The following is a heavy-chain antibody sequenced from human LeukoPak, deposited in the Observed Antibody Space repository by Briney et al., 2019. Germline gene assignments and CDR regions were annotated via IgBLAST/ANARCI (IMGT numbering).Heavy chain of an antibody. CDR3: ARSFGVQLSHINDY. Sequence: SSETLSLTCTVSGGSISSSSYYWGWIRQPPGKGLEWIGSIYYSGSTYYNPSLKSRVAISVVTSKNQSSLKLSSVTAADTAVYYCARSFGVQLSHINDYWGQGTLVTVSS. J-gene: IGHJ4*02. D-gene: IGHD1-1*01. CDR1: GGSISSSSYY. CDR2: IYYSGST. V-gene: IGHV4-39*01.